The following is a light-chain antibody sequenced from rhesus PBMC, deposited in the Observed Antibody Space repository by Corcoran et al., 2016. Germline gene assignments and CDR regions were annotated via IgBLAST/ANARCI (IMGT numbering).Light chain of an antibody. V-gene: IGKV1-66*01. CDR3: QHYNNSPWT. J-gene: IGKJ1*01. CDR1: QDINHF. Sequence: DIQMTQSPSSLSASVGDRVTITCRASQDINHFLSWYQQKPGKAPKPLIAYASTLEAGVPSRFSGSGSGTDYTLTIISLQPEDIATYYCQHYNNSPWTFGQVTKVEIK. CDR2: YAS.